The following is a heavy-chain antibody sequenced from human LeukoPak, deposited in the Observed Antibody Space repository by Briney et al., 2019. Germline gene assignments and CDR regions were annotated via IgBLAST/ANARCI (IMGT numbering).Heavy chain of an antibody. CDR1: VYTFTSYG. V-gene: IGHV1-18*01. CDR3: ARLAGYRSVFGSGAFDI. CDR2: ISAYNGNT. D-gene: IGHD6-19*01. Sequence: ASVKVSFKSSVYTFTSYGISWVRQAPGQGLEWMGWISAYNGNTNYSERLQGGFTITTDTSTSTGYMELRSLGSDDTAVYYCARLAGYRSVFGSGAFDIWGQGTMVTVSS. J-gene: IGHJ3*02.